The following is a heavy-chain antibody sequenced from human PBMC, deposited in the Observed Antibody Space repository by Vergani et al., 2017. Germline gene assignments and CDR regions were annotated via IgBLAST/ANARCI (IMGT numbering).Heavy chain of an antibody. Sequence: QVQLVPSGAEVKKPGASVKVSCKASGYTFPGYYMHWVRQAPGQGLEWMGWINPNSGGTNYAQKFQGRVTMTRETYSSTAYMELSRLRSDDTAVYYCAGAPNYDFWSGSLDYWGQGTLVTVSS. J-gene: IGHJ4*02. V-gene: IGHV1-2*02. CDR3: AGAPNYDFWSGSLDY. D-gene: IGHD3-3*01. CDR1: GYTFPGYY. CDR2: INPNSGGT.